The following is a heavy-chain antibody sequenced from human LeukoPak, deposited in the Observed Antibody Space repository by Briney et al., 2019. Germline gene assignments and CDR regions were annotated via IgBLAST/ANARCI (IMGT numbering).Heavy chain of an antibody. CDR3: AIAVAGSYYYYYYGMDV. D-gene: IGHD6-19*01. Sequence: GASVKVSCKASGGTFSSYAISWVRQAPGQGLEWMGGIIPIFGTANYARKFQGRVTITADESTSTAYMELSSLRSEDTAVYYCAIAVAGSYYYYYYGMDVWGQGTTVTVSS. V-gene: IGHV1-69*13. CDR2: IIPIFGTA. J-gene: IGHJ6*02. CDR1: GGTFSSYA.